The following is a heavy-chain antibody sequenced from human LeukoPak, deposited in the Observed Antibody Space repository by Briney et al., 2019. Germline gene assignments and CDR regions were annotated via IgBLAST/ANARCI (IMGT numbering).Heavy chain of an antibody. D-gene: IGHD3-3*01. J-gene: IGHJ3*02. V-gene: IGHV3-53*04. CDR2: LSSTGNT. Sequence: TGGSLRLSCAASGFTVSRNYMNWVRQAPGKRLEWVSLLSSTGNTSYADSVKGRFTISRHNSKNTQYLQVNSLRPEDTAMYYCARWRPIDAFDIWGQGTMVIVSS. CDR1: GFTVSRNY. CDR3: ARWRPIDAFDI.